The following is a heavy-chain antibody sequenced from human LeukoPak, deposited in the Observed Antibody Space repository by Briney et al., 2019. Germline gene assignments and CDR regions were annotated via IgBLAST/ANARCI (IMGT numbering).Heavy chain of an antibody. V-gene: IGHV4-59*08. D-gene: IGHD2-8*01. CDR2: IYYSGST. CDR3: ARHAPCTNGVCYTLEYFQH. CDR1: GDSISDYY. J-gene: IGHJ1*01. Sequence: PSETLSLTCTVSGDSISDYYWSWIRQPPGKGLEWIGYIYYSGSTNYNPSLKSRVTISVDTSKNQFSLKLSSVTAADTAVYYCARHAPCTNGVCYTLEYFQHWGQGTLVTVSS.